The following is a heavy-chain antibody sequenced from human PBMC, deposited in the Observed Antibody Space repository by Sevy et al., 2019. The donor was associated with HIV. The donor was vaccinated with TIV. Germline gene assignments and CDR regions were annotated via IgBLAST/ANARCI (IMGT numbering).Heavy chain of an antibody. CDR3: TTHYGSGSYNVFDI. CDR2: IKSQTDGGTK. V-gene: IGHV3-15*07. J-gene: IGHJ3*02. Sequence: GGSLRLSCPASGFVFNDAWMNWVRQAPGKGLEWVGRIKSQTDGGTKDYSAPVKGRFTISRDDSKNTLYLQMNSLKTEDTAVYYCTTHYGSGSYNVFDIWGQGTMVTVSS. CDR1: GFVFNDAW. D-gene: IGHD3-10*01.